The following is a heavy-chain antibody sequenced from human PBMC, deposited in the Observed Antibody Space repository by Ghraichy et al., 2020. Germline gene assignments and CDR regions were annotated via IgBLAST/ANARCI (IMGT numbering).Heavy chain of an antibody. J-gene: IGHJ6*02. V-gene: IGHV3-23*01. Sequence: GGSLRLSCAASGFTFSSYAMSWVRQAPGKGLEWVSAISGSGSSTYYADSVKGRFTISRDNSKNTLYLQMNSLRAEDTAVYYCAKVRGAGYYYGMDVWGQGTTVTVSS. CDR3: AKVRGAGYYYGMDV. CDR1: GFTFSSYA. CDR2: ISGSGSST. D-gene: IGHD1-26*01.